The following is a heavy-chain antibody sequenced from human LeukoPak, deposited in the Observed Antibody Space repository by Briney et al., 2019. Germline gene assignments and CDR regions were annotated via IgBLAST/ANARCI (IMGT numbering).Heavy chain of an antibody. J-gene: IGHJ3*02. CDR3: ARDEGDHLGGRSHYTARTYDVFDI. Sequence: GGSLRLSCAAYGFTFSSYGMHWVRQAPGSGLEWVAFIKHDGSNQNYADSVKGRFTISRDNSKNTLYLQMNSLRAEDTAVYYCARDEGDHLGGRSHYTARTYDVFDIWGQGTMVTVSS. D-gene: IGHD3-16*02. CDR1: GFTFSSYG. CDR2: IKHDGSNQ. V-gene: IGHV3-30*02.